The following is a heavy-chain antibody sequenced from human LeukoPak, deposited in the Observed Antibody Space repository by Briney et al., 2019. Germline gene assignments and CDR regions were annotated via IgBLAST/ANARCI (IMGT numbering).Heavy chain of an antibody. D-gene: IGHD6-13*01. CDR3: VRRSDISWHNFDY. Sequence: GESLKISCKGSGYSFTSYWIGWVRQMPGKGLEWMGIIYPGDSDTRYSPSFQGQVTISADKSISTAYLQWSSLKASDTAMYYCVRRSDISWHNFDYWGQGTLVTVSS. J-gene: IGHJ4*02. V-gene: IGHV5-51*01. CDR2: IYPGDSDT. CDR1: GYSFTSYW.